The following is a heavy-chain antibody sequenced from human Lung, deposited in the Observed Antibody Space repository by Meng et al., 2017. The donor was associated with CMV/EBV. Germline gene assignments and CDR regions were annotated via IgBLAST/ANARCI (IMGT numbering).Heavy chain of an antibody. Sequence: EFXKISXEASGFTFSSYPMNWVRRAPGKGLEWVSTISPSGGTTYYADSVKGRFTVPRDNSKNTPYLEMTSLRAEDTAIYYCAKAPSRFLKLLIQGRGWGQGTLVTVSS. D-gene: IGHD3-3*01. CDR3: AKAPSRFLKLLIQGRG. V-gene: IGHV3-23*01. CDR2: ISPSGGTT. CDR1: GFTFSSYP. J-gene: IGHJ4*02.